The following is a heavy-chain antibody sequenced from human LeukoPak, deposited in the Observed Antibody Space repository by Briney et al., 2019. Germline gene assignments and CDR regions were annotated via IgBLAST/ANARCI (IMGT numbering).Heavy chain of an antibody. D-gene: IGHD2-21*02. CDR2: ISVYNGKT. J-gene: IGHJ4*02. CDR1: GYTFTSYG. CDR3: ARVRSCGGDCYYFDY. V-gene: IGHV1-18*01. Sequence: ASVKVSCKASGYTFTSYGISWVRQAPGQGLEWTGWISVYNGKTNYAQNLQGRVTMTTDTSTSTAYMELRSLRSDDTAVYYCARVRSCGGDCYYFDYWGQGTLVTVSS.